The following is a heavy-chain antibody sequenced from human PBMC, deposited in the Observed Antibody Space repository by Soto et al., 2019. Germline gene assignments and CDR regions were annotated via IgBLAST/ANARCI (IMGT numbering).Heavy chain of an antibody. Sequence: PGGSLRLSCAASGFTFSSYAMHWVRQAPGKGLEWVAVISYDGSNKYYADSVKGRFTISRDNSKNTLYLQRNSLRAEDTAVYYCAREASSSGWTGYFDYWGQGTLVTVSS. J-gene: IGHJ4*02. CDR2: ISYDGSNK. CDR3: AREASSSGWTGYFDY. V-gene: IGHV3-30-3*01. CDR1: GFTFSSYA. D-gene: IGHD6-19*01.